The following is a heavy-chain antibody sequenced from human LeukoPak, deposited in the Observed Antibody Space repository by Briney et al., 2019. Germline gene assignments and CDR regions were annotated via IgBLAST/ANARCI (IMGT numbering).Heavy chain of an antibody. CDR2: IIPIFGTA. Sequence: ASVKVSCKASGGTFSSYAISWVRQAPGQGLEWMGGIIPIFGTANYAQKFQGRVTITADESTSTAYMELSSLRSEDTAVYYCASSMVQGPFDSWGQGTLVTVSS. D-gene: IGHD3-10*01. CDR1: GGTFSSYA. J-gene: IGHJ4*02. V-gene: IGHV1-69*13. CDR3: ASSMVQGPFDS.